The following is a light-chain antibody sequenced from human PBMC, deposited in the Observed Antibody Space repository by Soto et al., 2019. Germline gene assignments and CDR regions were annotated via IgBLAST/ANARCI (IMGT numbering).Light chain of an antibody. J-gene: IGLJ2*01. CDR3: RCYDISLSVSVV. V-gene: IGLV1-40*01. Sequence: QAVVTQPPSVSGAPGQRVTISCTGTSSNIGAGYDVQWYQQLPGAAPRLLIFCNTNRPSGVPDRFSGSRSGTTASLAISGRLAEDEADYYCRCYDISLSVSVVFGGGTKLTVL. CDR1: SSNIGAGYD. CDR2: CNT.